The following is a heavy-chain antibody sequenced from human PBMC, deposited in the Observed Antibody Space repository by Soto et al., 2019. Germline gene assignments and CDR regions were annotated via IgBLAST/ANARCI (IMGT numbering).Heavy chain of an antibody. CDR3: ATELGENPASPFDA. D-gene: IGHD3-10*01. V-gene: IGHV1-69*01. CDR1: GVTFSSET. CDR2: IIPLFGTA. Sequence: QVQVVQSGADVKKPGSSVKVSCQASGVTFSSETLGWVRQAPGQGLEWVGGIIPLFGTASYAQKFQGRVTMTADESTSTVYMELSRLRSDDTAVYFCATELGENPASPFDAWGQGTLVTVSS. J-gene: IGHJ4*02.